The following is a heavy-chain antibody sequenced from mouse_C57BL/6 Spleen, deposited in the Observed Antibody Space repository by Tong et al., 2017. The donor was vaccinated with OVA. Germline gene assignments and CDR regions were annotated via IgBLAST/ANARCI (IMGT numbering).Heavy chain of an antibody. V-gene: IGHV2-6-1*01. CDR2: IWSDGST. CDR1: GFSLTSYG. CDR3: ARQGFDYYGSTYYAMDY. J-gene: IGHJ4*01. D-gene: IGHD1-1*01. Sequence: VQLQESGPGLVAPSQSLSITCTVSGFSLTSYGVHWVRQPPGKGLEWLVVIWSDGSTTYNSALKSRLSISKDNSKSQVFLKMNSLQTDDTAMYYCARQGFDYYGSTYYAMDYWGQGTSVTVSS.